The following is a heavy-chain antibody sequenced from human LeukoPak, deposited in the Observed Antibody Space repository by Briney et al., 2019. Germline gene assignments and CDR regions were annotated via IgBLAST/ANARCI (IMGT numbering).Heavy chain of an antibody. CDR1: GFTFSSYG. J-gene: IGHJ4*02. CDR3: AKDHDFWSGHNDY. V-gene: IGHV3-30*02. CDR2: IRYDGSNK. D-gene: IGHD3-3*01. Sequence: GGSLRLSCAASGFTFSSYGMHWVRQAPGKGLEWVAFIRYDGSNKYYADSVKGRFTISRDNSKNTLYLQMNSLRAEDTAVYYCAKDHDFWSGHNDYWGQGTLVTVSS.